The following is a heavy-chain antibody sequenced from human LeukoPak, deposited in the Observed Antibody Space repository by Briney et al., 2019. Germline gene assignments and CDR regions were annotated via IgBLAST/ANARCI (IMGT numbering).Heavy chain of an antibody. CDR2: INHSGST. CDR1: GGSFSGYY. Sequence: SETLSLTCAVYGGSFSGYYWGWIRQPPGKGLEWIGEINHSGSTNYNPSLKSRVTISVDTSKNQFSLKLSSVTAADTAVYYCARVGYRSGGSCYPYYYYGMDVWGQGTTVTVSS. V-gene: IGHV4-34*01. CDR3: ARVGYRSGGSCYPYYYYGMDV. J-gene: IGHJ6*02. D-gene: IGHD2-15*01.